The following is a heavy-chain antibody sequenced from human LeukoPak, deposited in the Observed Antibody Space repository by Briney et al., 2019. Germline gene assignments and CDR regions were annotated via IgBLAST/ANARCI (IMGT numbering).Heavy chain of an antibody. CDR3: ASGRYSVFDY. D-gene: IGHD1-1*01. CDR2: INHSGST. V-gene: IGHV4-34*01. J-gene: IGHJ4*02. Sequence: SETLSLTCAVYGGSFSGYYWSWIRQPPGKGLEWIGEINHSGSTNYNPPLKSRVTISVDTSKNQFSLKLSSVTAADTAVYYCASGRYSVFDYWGQGTLVTVSS. CDR1: GGSFSGYY.